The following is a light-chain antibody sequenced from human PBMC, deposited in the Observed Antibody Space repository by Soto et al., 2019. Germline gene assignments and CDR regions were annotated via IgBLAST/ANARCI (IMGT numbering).Light chain of an antibody. V-gene: IGLV2-14*01. CDR2: EVV. Sequence: QSALTQPASVSGSPGQSITISCTGTSSDIGAYNYVSWYLQHPGKAPKLMIYEVVNRPSGISNRFSGSKSGNTASLTISGLQAEDEADYYCCSYADSTDYVFGTGTKVTVL. CDR3: CSYADSTDYV. CDR1: SSDIGAYNY. J-gene: IGLJ1*01.